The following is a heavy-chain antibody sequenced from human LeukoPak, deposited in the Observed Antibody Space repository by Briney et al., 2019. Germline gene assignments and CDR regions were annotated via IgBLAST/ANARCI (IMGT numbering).Heavy chain of an antibody. CDR1: GFTFTSSA. J-gene: IGHJ4*02. D-gene: IGHD3-10*01. Sequence: GTSVKVSGKASGFTFTSSAVQWVRQARGQRLEWIGWIVVGSGNTNYAQKFQERVTITRDMSTSTAYMELSSLRSEDTAVYYCAAGYSGSYYPSFDYWGQGTLVTVSS. CDR2: IVVGSGNT. CDR3: AAGYSGSYYPSFDY. V-gene: IGHV1-58*01.